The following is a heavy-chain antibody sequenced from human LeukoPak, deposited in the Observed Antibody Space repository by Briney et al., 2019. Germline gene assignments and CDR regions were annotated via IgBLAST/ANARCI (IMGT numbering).Heavy chain of an antibody. Sequence: SETLSLTCTVSGYSLSSGYYWGWIRQPPGKGLEWIGRIYHSGSTYYNPSLKSRVTISVDTSKNQFSLKLSSVTAADTAVYYCARDPIYYYDSSGYPGWFDPWGQGTLVTASS. CDR3: ARDPIYYYDSSGYPGWFDP. J-gene: IGHJ5*02. D-gene: IGHD3-22*01. V-gene: IGHV4-38-2*02. CDR1: GYSLSSGYY. CDR2: IYHSGST.